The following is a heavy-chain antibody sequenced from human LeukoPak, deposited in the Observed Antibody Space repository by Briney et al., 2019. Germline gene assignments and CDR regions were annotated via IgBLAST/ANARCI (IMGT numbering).Heavy chain of an antibody. D-gene: IGHD5-18*01. Sequence: GGSLRLSCAASGFTFSSYAMHWVRQAPGKGLEWVAVISYDGSNKYYADSVKGRFTISRDNSKNTLYLQMNSLRAEDAAVYYCARGLVDTAMAPDYWGQGTLVTVSS. CDR1: GFTFSSYA. V-gene: IGHV3-30-3*01. CDR2: ISYDGSNK. J-gene: IGHJ4*02. CDR3: ARGLVDTAMAPDY.